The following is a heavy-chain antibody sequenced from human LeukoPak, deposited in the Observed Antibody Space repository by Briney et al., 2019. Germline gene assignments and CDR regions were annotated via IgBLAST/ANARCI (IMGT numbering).Heavy chain of an antibody. CDR1: GFTFSSYA. CDR3: AKGKNYDILTGYYTPFDY. V-gene: IGHV3-23*01. D-gene: IGHD3-9*01. J-gene: IGHJ4*02. CDR2: ISGSGGST. Sequence: GGSLRLSCAASGFTFSSYAMSWVRQAPGKGLEWVSAISGSGGSTYYADSVKGRFTISRDNSKNTLYLQMNSLRAEDTAVYYCAKGKNYDILTGYYTPFDYWGQGTLVPVSS.